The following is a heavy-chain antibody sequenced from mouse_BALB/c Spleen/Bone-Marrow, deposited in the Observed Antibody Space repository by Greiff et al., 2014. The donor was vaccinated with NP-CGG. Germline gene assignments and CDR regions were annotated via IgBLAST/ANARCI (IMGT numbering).Heavy chain of an antibody. Sequence: QVQLQQSEAELVRPGSSVKISCKASGYAFSSYWMYWVKQRPGQGLEWIGQIYPGDGDTNYNGKFKGKATLTADKSSSTAYMQLSSLTSEDSAVYFCARRGPGFDYWGQGTTLTVSS. V-gene: IGHV1-80*01. D-gene: IGHD3-3*01. CDR1: GYAFSSYW. CDR3: ARRGPGFDY. CDR2: IYPGDGDT. J-gene: IGHJ2*01.